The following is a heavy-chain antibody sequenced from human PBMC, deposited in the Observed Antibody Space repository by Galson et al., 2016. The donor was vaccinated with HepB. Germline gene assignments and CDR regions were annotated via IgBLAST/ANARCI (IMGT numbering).Heavy chain of an antibody. CDR1: GFTFSGYW. Sequence: LRLSCAASGFTFSGYWMPWVRQPPGKGLEWVANIKDDGSERYYVDSVKGRFTISRDNTKNLLYLQMSGLRAEDTAVYYCGRDDNTGSPNWLAPWGQGTLVTVSS. J-gene: IGHJ5*02. V-gene: IGHV3-7*03. D-gene: IGHD1-26*01. CDR2: IKDDGSER. CDR3: GRDDNTGSPNWLAP.